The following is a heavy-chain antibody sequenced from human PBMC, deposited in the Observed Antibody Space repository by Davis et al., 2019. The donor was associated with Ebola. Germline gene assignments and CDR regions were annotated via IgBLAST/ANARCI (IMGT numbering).Heavy chain of an antibody. Sequence: MPSETLSLTCTVSGASLTNYHWSWCRQSPGRGLECIGYVFYTGTTYYNPSFKSRVTISVDTSKNQFSLRLDSVTAADTAVYFCARDKRGVVGAIDYWGKGTLVTVSS. CDR1: GASLTNYH. CDR3: ARDKRGVVGAIDY. V-gene: IGHV4-59*01. J-gene: IGHJ4*02. D-gene: IGHD3-10*01. CDR2: VFYTGTT.